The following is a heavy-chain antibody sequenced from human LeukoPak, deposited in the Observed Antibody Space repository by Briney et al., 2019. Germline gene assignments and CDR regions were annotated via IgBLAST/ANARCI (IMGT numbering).Heavy chain of an antibody. V-gene: IGHV3-11*01. CDR3: ARREAAGRCFDY. D-gene: IGHD6-13*01. CDR2: ISSCGSTI. J-gene: IGHJ4*02. CDR1: GFTFRDYY. Sequence: PGGSLRLSCAVSGFTFRDYYMRWIRQAPGKGLEGVAYISSCGSTISHPDSVKGRLTISRDNAENSLYLPMNSPKAEDTAVYYCARREAAGRCFDYWGQGTLVTVSS.